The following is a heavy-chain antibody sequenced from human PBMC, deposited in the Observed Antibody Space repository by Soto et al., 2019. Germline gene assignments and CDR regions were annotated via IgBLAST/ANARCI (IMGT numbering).Heavy chain of an antibody. Sequence: EVQLVESGGGLIQPGGSLRLSCAASGLTVSSNYMNWVRQAPGKGLEWVSLIYTGGGTYYADSVKGRFTVSRDNSKNTLYLQMNSLRAEDTAVYYCARMGQWRVPGDYSYGMDVWGQGTSVTVSS. CDR1: GLTVSSNY. V-gene: IGHV3-53*01. CDR2: IYTGGGT. J-gene: IGHJ6*02. D-gene: IGHD6-19*01. CDR3: ARMGQWRVPGDYSYGMDV.